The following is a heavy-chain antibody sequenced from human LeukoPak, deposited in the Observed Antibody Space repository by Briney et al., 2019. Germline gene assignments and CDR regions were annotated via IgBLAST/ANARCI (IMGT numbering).Heavy chain of an antibody. J-gene: IGHJ4*02. Sequence: GGSLRLSCAASGFPFNAYWMTWVRQAPGKGLEWVANIRQGGDTKYYVDSVKGRFTISRDNAMNSLYLQMNSLRAEDAAIYYCARSLPYGTTWYGRSDFWGQGTLVTVSS. V-gene: IGHV3-7*03. CDR3: ARSLPYGTTWYGRSDF. D-gene: IGHD6-13*01. CDR2: IRQGGDTK. CDR1: GFPFNAYW.